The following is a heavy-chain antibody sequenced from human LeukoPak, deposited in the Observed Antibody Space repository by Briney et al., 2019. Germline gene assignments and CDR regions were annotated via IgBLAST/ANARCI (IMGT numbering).Heavy chain of an antibody. J-gene: IGHJ4*02. CDR1: GFTFSSYA. CDR2: ISYDGSNK. V-gene: IGHV3-30-3*01. Sequence: KPGGSLRLSCAASGFTFSSYAMHWVRQAPGKGLEWVAVISYDGSNKFYADSVKGRFTLSRDNSKNTLYLQMNSLRIEDTAVYYCGRGSVGFGELSYWGQGTLVTVSS. CDR3: GRGSVGFGELSY. D-gene: IGHD3-10*01.